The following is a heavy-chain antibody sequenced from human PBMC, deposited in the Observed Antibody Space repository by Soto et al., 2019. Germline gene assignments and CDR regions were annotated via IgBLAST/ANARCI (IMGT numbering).Heavy chain of an antibody. CDR3: ARTQVPAAMGFDY. CDR1: GFTFSSYG. D-gene: IGHD2-2*01. CDR2: IWYDGSNK. V-gene: IGHV3-33*01. Sequence: GGSLRLSCAASGFTFSSYGMHWVRQAPGKGLEWVAVIWYDGSNKYYADSVKGRFTISRDNSKNTLYLQMNSLRAEDTAVYYCARTQVPAAMGFDYWGQGTLVTVSS. J-gene: IGHJ4*02.